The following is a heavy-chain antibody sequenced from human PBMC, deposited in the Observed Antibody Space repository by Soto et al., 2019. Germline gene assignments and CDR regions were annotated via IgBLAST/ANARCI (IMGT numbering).Heavy chain of an antibody. J-gene: IGHJ5*02. D-gene: IGHD4-17*01. CDR1: GGSISSYY. CDR2: IYYSGST. Sequence: PSETLSLTCTVSGGSISSYYWSWVRQPPGKGLEWIGYIYYSGSTNYNPSLKSRVTISVDTSKNQFSLKLSSVTAADTAVCYCARGLRSHFFGFDPWGQGTLVTVSS. CDR3: ARGLRSHFFGFDP. V-gene: IGHV4-59*01.